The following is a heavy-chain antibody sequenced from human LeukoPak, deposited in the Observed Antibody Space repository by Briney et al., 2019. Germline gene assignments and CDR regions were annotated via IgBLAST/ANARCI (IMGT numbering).Heavy chain of an antibody. Sequence: GGSLRLSCAASGFTFSSYWMSWVRQAPGKGLEGVANIKQDGSEKYYVDSVKGRFTISRDNAKNSLYLQMNSLRAEDTAVYYCARAYGSGLNWFDPWGQGTLVTVSS. CDR2: IKQDGSEK. V-gene: IGHV3-7*04. CDR1: GFTFSSYW. CDR3: ARAYGSGLNWFDP. D-gene: IGHD3-10*01. J-gene: IGHJ5*02.